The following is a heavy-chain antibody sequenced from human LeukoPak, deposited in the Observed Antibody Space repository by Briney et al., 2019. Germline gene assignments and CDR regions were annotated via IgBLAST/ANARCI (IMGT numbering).Heavy chain of an antibody. CDR3: ANDPSASYLYFDY. CDR2: ISGSGCIT. Sequence: PGGSLRVSCAASGFTFSSYAMSWVRQAPGKGLEGVSAISGSGCITYYSDSVKGRFTISRDNSKNTLYLQVNSLRAEDAAVYYCANDPSASYLYFDYWGQGTLVTVSS. CDR1: GFTFSSYA. J-gene: IGHJ4*02. V-gene: IGHV3-23*01. D-gene: IGHD1-26*01.